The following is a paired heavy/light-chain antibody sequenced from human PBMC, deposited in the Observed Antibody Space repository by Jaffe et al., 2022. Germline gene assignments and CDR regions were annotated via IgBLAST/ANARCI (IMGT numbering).Light chain of an antibody. CDR1: QSINIY. J-gene: IGKJ1*01. Sequence: DIQMTQSPSSLSASVGDTVTITCRASQSINIYLNWYQQKPGKAPKILIYAASNLQSGVPSRFSGSGSGTDFTLTISSLQPEDYATYYCQQSYLSPRTFGRGTEVDIK. CDR2: AAS. CDR3: QQSYLSPRT. V-gene: IGKV1-39*01.
Heavy chain of an antibody. CDR2: IKQDGSET. CDR1: GFTFINYW. D-gene: IGHD3-22*01. Sequence: EVQLVESGGALVQPGGSLRLSCAASGFTFINYWMAWVRQTPGTGLEWVANIKQDGSETYYVDSVKGRFTISRDNAKTSVYLQMNSLRAEDTAMYFCARVKYYDSRLYYFDNWGQGALVTVSS. V-gene: IGHV3-7*05. CDR3: ARVKYYDSRLYYFDN. J-gene: IGHJ4*02.